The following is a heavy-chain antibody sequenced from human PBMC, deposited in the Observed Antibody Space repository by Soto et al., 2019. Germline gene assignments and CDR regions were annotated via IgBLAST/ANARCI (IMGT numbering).Heavy chain of an antibody. J-gene: IGHJ4*02. CDR2: IFPNVGTA. Sequence: QVHLEQSGAEVKKPGTSVKVSCKASGGSFSTNEIDWVRQAPGEGLEWMGRIFPNVGTADYAQKFQGRLTITADEYTATVFMELSRLTSADTAVYFCARARYSSRWGTFDSWGQGTQVAVSS. V-gene: IGHV1-69*01. CDR3: ARARYSSRWGTFDS. D-gene: IGHD3-16*02. CDR1: GGSFSTNE.